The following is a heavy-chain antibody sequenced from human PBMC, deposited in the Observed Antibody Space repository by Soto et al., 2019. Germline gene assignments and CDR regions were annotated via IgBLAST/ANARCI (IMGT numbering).Heavy chain of an antibody. CDR2: ISWNSGSI. Sequence: EVQLVESGGGLVQPGRSLRLSCAASGFTFDDYAMHWVRQAPGKGLEWVSGISWNSGSIGYADSVKGRFTISRDNAKNSLYLQMNSLRAEDTALYYCAKGLSKTAGSDYWGQGTLVTVSS. CDR1: GFTFDDYA. CDR3: AKGLSKTAGSDY. J-gene: IGHJ4*02. V-gene: IGHV3-9*01. D-gene: IGHD6-13*01.